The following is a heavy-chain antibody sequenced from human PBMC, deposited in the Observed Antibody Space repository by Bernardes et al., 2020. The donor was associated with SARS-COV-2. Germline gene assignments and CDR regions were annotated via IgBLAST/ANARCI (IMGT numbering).Heavy chain of an antibody. CDR1: GFTFSNYW. CDR3: AKTAYTSGRGFYFDY. Sequence: GSLRLSCAASGFTFSNYWIHWVRQAPGKGLVWVSRINTDGTTTGYADSVRGRFTISRDNAKNTLYLQMNSLTADDSAVYFCAKTAYTSGRGFYFDYWGRGPLVTVSS. J-gene: IGHJ4*02. D-gene: IGHD3-10*01. V-gene: IGHV3-74*01. CDR2: INTDGTTT.